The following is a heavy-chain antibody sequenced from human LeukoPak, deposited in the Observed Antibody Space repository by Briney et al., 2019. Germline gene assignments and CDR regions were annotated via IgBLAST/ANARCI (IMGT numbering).Heavy chain of an antibody. CDR3: AKEFGYCSGGSCYSVGYFDS. Sequence: GGSLRLSCAASGFTFSSYVMSWVRQAPGKGLEWVSTISASGGNTFYADSVKGRFTISRDNSKNTLYLQMNSLRAEDTALFYCAKEFGYCSGGSCYSVGYFDSWGQGTLVTVPS. CDR1: GFTFSSYV. J-gene: IGHJ4*02. V-gene: IGHV3-23*01. D-gene: IGHD2-15*01. CDR2: ISASGGNT.